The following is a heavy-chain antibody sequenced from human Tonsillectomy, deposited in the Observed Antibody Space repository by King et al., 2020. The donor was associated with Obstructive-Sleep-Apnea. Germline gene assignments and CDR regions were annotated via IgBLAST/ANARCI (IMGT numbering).Heavy chain of an antibody. J-gene: IGHJ3*02. V-gene: IGHV3-53*04. CDR2: ICSAAST. Sequence: VQLVDSGGALVQPGVSLRLSCAASGFSVRSDYMTWVRHAPGKGLEWVSPICSAASTFSADPVKVRLTLSRHISNNTLYLQMNRLRVDDTAVYYCARGWWSDDFWSGYHGFDIWGQGTMVTVSS. CDR1: GFSVRSDY. D-gene: IGHD3-3*01. CDR3: ARGWWSDDFWSGYHGFDI.